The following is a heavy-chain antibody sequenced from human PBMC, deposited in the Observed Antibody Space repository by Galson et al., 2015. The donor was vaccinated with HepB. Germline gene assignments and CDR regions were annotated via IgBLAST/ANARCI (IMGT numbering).Heavy chain of an antibody. Sequence: SLRLSCAASGFTFSSYGMHWVRQAPGKGLEWVSVIYSGGSTYYADSVKGRFTISRDNSKNTLYLQMNSLRAEDTAVYYCWANFDIDYWGQGTLVTVSS. CDR1: GFTFSSYG. CDR3: WANFDIDY. CDR2: IYSGGST. V-gene: IGHV3-NL1*01. D-gene: IGHD3-9*01. J-gene: IGHJ4*02.